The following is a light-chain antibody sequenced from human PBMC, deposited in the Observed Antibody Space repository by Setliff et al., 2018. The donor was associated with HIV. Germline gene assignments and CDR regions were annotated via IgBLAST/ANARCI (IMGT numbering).Light chain of an antibody. CDR3: CSYAGGYGSSYV. CDR1: SSDVGGYNY. CDR2: DVT. V-gene: IGLV2-11*01. J-gene: IGLJ1*01. Sequence: QSALTQPRSVSGSPGQSVTISCTGTSSDVGGYNYVSWFQHHPGKAPKLMIYDVTKRPSGVPDRFSGSKSGNTASLTISGLQAEDEADYYCCSYAGGYGSSYVFATGTKVTVL.